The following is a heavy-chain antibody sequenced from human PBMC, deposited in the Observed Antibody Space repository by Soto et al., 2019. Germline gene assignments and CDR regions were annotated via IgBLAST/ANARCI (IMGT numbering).Heavy chain of an antibody. D-gene: IGHD3-3*01. CDR2: LYYTGST. J-gene: IGHJ6*02. V-gene: IGHV4-59*01. Sequence: SETLSLTCNVSGGSISDFYWSWIRQSPGKRLEWIGYLYYTGSTNYNPALKSRVTISLDTSKNQFSLKVRSVTAADTAVYYCARGGGYDFRSSQAPPIDVWGQGTTVTVS. CDR3: ARGGGYDFRSSQAPPIDV. CDR1: GGSISDFY.